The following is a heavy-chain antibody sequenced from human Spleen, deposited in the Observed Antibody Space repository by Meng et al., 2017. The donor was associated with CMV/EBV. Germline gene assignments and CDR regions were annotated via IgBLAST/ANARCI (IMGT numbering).Heavy chain of an antibody. Sequence: GESLKISCAASGFTFSDYYMSWIRQAPGKGLVWVSRINSDGSSTSYADSVKGRFTISRDNAKNTLYLQMNSLRAEDTAVYYCARGSGSYYYYYGMDVWGQGTTVTVSS. CDR3: ARGSGSYYYYYGMDV. CDR1: GFTFSDYY. J-gene: IGHJ6*02. CDR2: INSDGSST. V-gene: IGHV3-74*01. D-gene: IGHD6-25*01.